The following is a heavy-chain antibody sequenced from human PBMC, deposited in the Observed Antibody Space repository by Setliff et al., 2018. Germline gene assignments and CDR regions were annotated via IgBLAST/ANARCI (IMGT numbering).Heavy chain of an antibody. D-gene: IGHD3-10*01. CDR3: ARHDVMVRWFGY. CDR1: GGSIRSYY. CDR2: MYYSGTT. Sequence: SETLSLTCNVSGGSIRSYYWSWIRQPPGKGPEWIGYMYYSGTTNYNPSLKSRATISVDTSKNKFSLRLSSVTAADAAVYYCARHDVMVRWFGYWGQGTLVTVSS. V-gene: IGHV4-59*08. J-gene: IGHJ4*02.